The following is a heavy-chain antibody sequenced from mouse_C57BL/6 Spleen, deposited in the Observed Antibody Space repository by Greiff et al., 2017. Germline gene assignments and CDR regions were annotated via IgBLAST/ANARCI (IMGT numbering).Heavy chain of an antibody. Sequence: EVQLQQSGPELVKPGASVKISCKASGYTFTDYYMNWVKQSHGKSLEWIGDINPNNGGTSYNQKFKGKATLTVDKSSSTAYMELRSLTSEDSAVYYCASPPNWNGAAYWGQGTLVTVSA. CDR2: INPNNGGT. CDR3: ASPPNWNGAAY. CDR1: GYTFTDYY. D-gene: IGHD4-1*01. J-gene: IGHJ3*01. V-gene: IGHV1-26*01.